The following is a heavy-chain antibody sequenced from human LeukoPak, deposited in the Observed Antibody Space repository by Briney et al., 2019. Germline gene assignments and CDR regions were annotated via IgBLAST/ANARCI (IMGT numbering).Heavy chain of an antibody. CDR2: IKQDGSEK. CDR3: ARDSSTVVAAYYYYYYMDV. V-gene: IGHV3-7*01. Sequence: PGGYLRLSCAASGFTFSSYWMSWVRQAPGKGLEWVANIKQDGSEKYYVDSVKGRFTISRDNAKNSLYLQMNSLRAEDTAVYYCARDSSTVVAAYYYYYYMDVWGKGTTVTVSS. D-gene: IGHD2-15*01. J-gene: IGHJ6*03. CDR1: GFTFSSYW.